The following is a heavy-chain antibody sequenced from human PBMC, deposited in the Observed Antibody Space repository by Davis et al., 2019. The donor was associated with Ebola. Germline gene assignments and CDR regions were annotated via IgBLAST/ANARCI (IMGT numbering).Heavy chain of an antibody. Sequence: ASVKVSCKASGYTFTSYDINWVRQATGQGLEWMGWMNPNSGNTGYAQKFQGRVTMTRNTSISTAYMELSSLRFEDTAVYYCARGRSNDWYRWFDPWGQGTLVTVSS. J-gene: IGHJ5*02. CDR3: ARGRSNDWYRWFDP. CDR1: GYTFTSYD. CDR2: MNPNSGNT. D-gene: IGHD6-19*01. V-gene: IGHV1-8*01.